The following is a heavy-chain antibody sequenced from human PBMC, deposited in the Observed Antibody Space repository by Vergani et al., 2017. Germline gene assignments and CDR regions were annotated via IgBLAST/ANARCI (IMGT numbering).Heavy chain of an antibody. D-gene: IGHD3-22*01. CDR1: GGTFSSYA. CDR2: IIPIFGTA. V-gene: IGHV1-69*01. Sequence: QVQLVQSGAEVKKPGSSVKVSCKASGGTFSSYAISWVRQAPGQGLEWMGGIIPIFGTANYAQKFQGRVTITADESTSTAYMELSSLRSEDTAVYYCAREYYYDSSGYSNAFDIWGQGTMVTVSS. CDR3: AREYYYDSSGYSNAFDI. J-gene: IGHJ3*02.